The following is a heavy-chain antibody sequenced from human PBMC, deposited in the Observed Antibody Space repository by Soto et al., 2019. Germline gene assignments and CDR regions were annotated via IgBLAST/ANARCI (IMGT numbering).Heavy chain of an antibody. CDR1: GGSISSGGYY. CDR2: IYYSGST. D-gene: IGHD3-22*01. Sequence: PSETLSLTCTVSGGSISSGGYYWSWIRQHPGKGLEWIGYIYYSGSTYYNPSLKSRVTISVDTSKNQFSLKLSSVTAADTAVYYFASMVPYYDSGGYYYYFDSWARGTPVTVSS. J-gene: IGHJ4*02. CDR3: ASMVPYYDSGGYYYYFDS. V-gene: IGHV4-31*03.